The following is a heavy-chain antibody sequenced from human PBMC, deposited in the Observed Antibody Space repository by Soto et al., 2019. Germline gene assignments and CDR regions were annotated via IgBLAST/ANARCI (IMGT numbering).Heavy chain of an antibody. CDR1: GFIFSNYA. Sequence: EVQLLVSGGGLVQPGGSLRLSCVASGFIFSNYAMSWVRQTPGKGLEWVSVITSGGGDTLHADSVKGRFTISRDKSKNSLFLQMNSLRAEDAAIYYCVKAWGESYPGGRVFDYWGQGTRVSVSS. CDR2: ITSGGGDT. J-gene: IGHJ4*02. D-gene: IGHD1-26*01. CDR3: VKAWGESYPGGRVFDY. V-gene: IGHV3-23*01.